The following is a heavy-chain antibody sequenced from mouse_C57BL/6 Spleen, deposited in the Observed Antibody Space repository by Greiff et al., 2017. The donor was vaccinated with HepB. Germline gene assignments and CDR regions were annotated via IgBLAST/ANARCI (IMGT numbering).Heavy chain of an antibody. CDR2: ISDGGSYT. J-gene: IGHJ1*03. Sequence: DVQLVESGGCLVKPGGSLKLSCAASGFTFSSYAMSWVRQTPEKRLEWVATISDGGSYTYYPDNVKGRFTISRDNAKNNLYLQMSHLKSEDTAMYYCARGNWYWYFDVWGTGTTVTVSS. CDR1: GFTFSSYA. CDR3: ARGNWYWYFDV. D-gene: IGHD4-1*01. V-gene: IGHV5-4*01.